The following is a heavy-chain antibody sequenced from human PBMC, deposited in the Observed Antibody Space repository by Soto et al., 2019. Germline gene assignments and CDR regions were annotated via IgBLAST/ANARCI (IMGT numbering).Heavy chain of an antibody. V-gene: IGHV3-15*07. Sequence: LGGSLRLSCAASGFTFSNAWINWVRQAPGKGLEWVGRVKSKNDGGTTDFAAPVKGRFAISRDDSKNMVYLEMNSLQTEDTAIYYCTTDSYITSIIVRFDYWGHGTLVTVSS. J-gene: IGHJ4*01. D-gene: IGHD3-22*01. CDR2: VKSKNDGGTT. CDR1: GFTFSNAW. CDR3: TTDSYITSIIVRFDY.